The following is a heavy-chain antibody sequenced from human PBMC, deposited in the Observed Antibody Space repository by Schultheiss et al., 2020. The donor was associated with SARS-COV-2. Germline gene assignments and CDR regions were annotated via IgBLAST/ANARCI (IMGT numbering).Heavy chain of an antibody. D-gene: IGHD6-19*01. Sequence: GGSLRLSCAASGFTFSSYAMSWVRQAPGKGLEWVSAISGSGGSTYYADSVKGRFTISRDNSKNTLYLQMNSLRAEDTAVYYCARPHQQWLVLVGMDVWGQGTTVTVSS. CDR3: ARPHQQWLVLVGMDV. V-gene: IGHV3-23*01. CDR1: GFTFSSYA. CDR2: ISGSGGST. J-gene: IGHJ6*02.